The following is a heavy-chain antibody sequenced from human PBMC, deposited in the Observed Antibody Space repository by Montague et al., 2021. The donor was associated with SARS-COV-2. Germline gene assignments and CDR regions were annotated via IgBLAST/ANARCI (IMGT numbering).Heavy chain of an antibody. Sequence: SETLSLTCAVYGGSFSDYYWSWICQPPGQGLEWIGEINHRGTSKSNPSLKSRVSISLDTSKNQCSLYLSSVTAADTAVYYCARWYYYDSSGYYRWGQGTLVTVSS. CDR1: GGSFSDYY. J-gene: IGHJ4*02. V-gene: IGHV4-34*01. D-gene: IGHD3-22*01. CDR3: ARWYYYDSSGYYR. CDR2: INHRGTS.